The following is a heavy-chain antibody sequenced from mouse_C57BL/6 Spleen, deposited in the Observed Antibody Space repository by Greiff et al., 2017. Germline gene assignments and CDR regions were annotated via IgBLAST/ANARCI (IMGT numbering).Heavy chain of an antibody. CDR3: AREGIYDGYYEFAY. Sequence: VQLQQSGPELVKPGASVKISCKASGYAFSSSWMNWVKQRPGKGLEWVGRIYPGDGDTNYNGKFKGKATLTADKSSSTAYMQLSSLTSEDSAVYFCAREGIYDGYYEFAYWGQGTLVTVSA. J-gene: IGHJ3*01. CDR1: GYAFSSSW. CDR2: IYPGDGDT. V-gene: IGHV1-82*01. D-gene: IGHD2-3*01.